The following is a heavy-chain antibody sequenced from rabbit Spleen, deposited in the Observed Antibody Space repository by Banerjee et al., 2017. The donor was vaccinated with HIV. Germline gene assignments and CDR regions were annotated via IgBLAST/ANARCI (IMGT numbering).Heavy chain of an antibody. Sequence: QSLEESGGDLVKPGASLTLTCTASGFSFNDYYYVCWVRQAPGKGLEWIACIYAGSSGSAYYANWAKGRFTISKTSSTTVTLQMTSLTAADTATYFCARDLFEYGYAGYFDLWGPGTLVTVS. CDR1: GFSFNDYYY. CDR3: ARDLFEYGYAGYFDL. CDR2: IYAGSSGSA. V-gene: IGHV1S40*01. J-gene: IGHJ4*01. D-gene: IGHD6-1*01.